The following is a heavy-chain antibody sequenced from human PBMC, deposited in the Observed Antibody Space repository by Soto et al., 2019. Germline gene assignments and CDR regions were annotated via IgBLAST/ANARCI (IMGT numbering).Heavy chain of an antibody. D-gene: IGHD3-9*01. J-gene: IGHJ1*01. Sequence: SGPTLVNPTQTLTLTCTFSGFSLSTSGVGVGWIRQPPGKALEWLALIYWNDDKRYSPALKSRRTITKDTSKNQLVLTMTNMDPVDTATYYCAHRGFLRYFDWLSTTPFWYFQHWGQGTLVTVSS. CDR2: IYWNDDK. CDR3: AHRGFLRYFDWLSTTPFWYFQH. V-gene: IGHV2-5*01. CDR1: GFSLSTSGVG.